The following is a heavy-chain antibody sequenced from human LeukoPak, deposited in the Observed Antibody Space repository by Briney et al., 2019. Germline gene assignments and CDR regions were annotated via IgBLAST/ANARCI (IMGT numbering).Heavy chain of an antibody. D-gene: IGHD5-24*01. J-gene: IGHJ3*02. V-gene: IGHV3-13*04. CDR3: ARARLMATTMAYAFDI. CDR2: ICTAGDT. CDR1: GFTFSSYD. Sequence: PGGSLRLSCAASGFTFSSYDMHWVRQATGKGLEWVSAICTAGDTYYPGSVKGRFTISRENAKNSLYLQMNSLRAGDTAVYYCARARLMATTMAYAFDIWGQGTMVTVSS.